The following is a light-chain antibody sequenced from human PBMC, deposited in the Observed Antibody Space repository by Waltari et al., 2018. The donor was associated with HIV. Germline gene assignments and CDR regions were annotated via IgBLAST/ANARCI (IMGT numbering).Light chain of an antibody. V-gene: IGKV3-11*01. J-gene: IGKJ4*01. Sequence: EIVLTQSPATLSLSPGERATLSCRASQSISNYLAWYQHNPGQSPRLLIYDASNRATDIPARFSGSGSGPDFTLTITSLEPEDFAVYYCQQRSSWPLTFGGGTKVEI. CDR1: QSISNY. CDR2: DAS. CDR3: QQRSSWPLT.